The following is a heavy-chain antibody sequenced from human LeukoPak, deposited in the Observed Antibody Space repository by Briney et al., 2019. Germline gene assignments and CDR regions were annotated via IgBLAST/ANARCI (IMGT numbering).Heavy chain of an antibody. J-gene: IGHJ4*02. CDR2: ISGNGGST. V-gene: IGHV3-23*01. Sequence: GGSLRLSCAASGFTFSSYAMSWVRQAPGKGLEWVSAISGNGGSTYSADSVKGRFTISRDNSKNTLYLQVNSLTAEDTAVYYCARGPVVPSATYFFDYWGQGTLVTVSS. CDR1: GFTFSSYA. CDR3: ARGPVVPSATYFFDY. D-gene: IGHD2-2*01.